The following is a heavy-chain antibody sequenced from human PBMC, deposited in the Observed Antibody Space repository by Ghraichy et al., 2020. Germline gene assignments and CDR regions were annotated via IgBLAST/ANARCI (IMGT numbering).Heavy chain of an antibody. J-gene: IGHJ4*02. CDR1: GFTFGSYS. CDR3: VRDLVLSGTLWH. D-gene: IGHD1-20*01. Sequence: GGSLRLSCAASGFTFGSYSMNWVRQAPGKGLEWVSYIGGTTSTIYYADSVKGRFTISRDNAKSSLYPQMDSLRDDDTAVYYCVRDLVLSGTLWHWGQGTLVTVSS. CDR2: IGGTTSTI. V-gene: IGHV3-48*02.